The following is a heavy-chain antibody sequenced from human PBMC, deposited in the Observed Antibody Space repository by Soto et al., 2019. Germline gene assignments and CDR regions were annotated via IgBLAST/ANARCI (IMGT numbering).Heavy chain of an antibody. CDR1: GFTFSSYA. CDR3: AGDYGSGSTDYYYYGMDV. Sequence: PGGSLRLSCAASGFTFSSYAMHWARQAPGKGLEWVAVISYDGSNKYYADSVKGRFTISRDNSKNTLYLQMNSLRAEDTAVYYSAGDYGSGSTDYYYYGMDVWGQGTTVTVSS. J-gene: IGHJ6*02. D-gene: IGHD3-10*01. V-gene: IGHV3-30-3*01. CDR2: ISYDGSNK.